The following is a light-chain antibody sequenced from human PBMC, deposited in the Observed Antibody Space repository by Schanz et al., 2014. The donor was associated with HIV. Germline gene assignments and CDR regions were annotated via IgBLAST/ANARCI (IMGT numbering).Light chain of an antibody. CDR3: QQYSSPWT. J-gene: IGKJ1*01. CDR2: ATS. CDR1: QRLSSSY. Sequence: EIVLTQSPGSLSLSPGGRATLSCGASQRLSSSYLAWYQQKRDQPPRLVIYATSTRAAGIPDRFSGTGSGTDFTLTISRLEPEDFAVYYCQQYSSPWTFGQGTKVEIK. V-gene: IGKV3-20*01.